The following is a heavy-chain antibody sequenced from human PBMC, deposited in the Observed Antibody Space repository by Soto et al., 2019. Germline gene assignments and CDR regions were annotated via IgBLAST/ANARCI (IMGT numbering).Heavy chain of an antibody. Sequence: VGSLRLSCAASVLTYSDYDMNWVRHATGKGLEWVSGIGTAGDTYYPGSVKGRFTISRENAKNSLYLQMNSLRAEDTAVYYCARIQLGYDSFDIWGQGTMVTVSS. CDR1: VLTYSDYD. D-gene: IGHD6-6*01. J-gene: IGHJ3*02. V-gene: IGHV3-13*01. CDR3: ARIQLGYDSFDI. CDR2: IGTAGDT.